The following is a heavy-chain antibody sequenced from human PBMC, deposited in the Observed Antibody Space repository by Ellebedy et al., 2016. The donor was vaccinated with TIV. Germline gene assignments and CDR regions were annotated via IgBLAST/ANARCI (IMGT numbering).Heavy chain of an antibody. CDR3: ARERLQDH. D-gene: IGHD2-15*01. CDR1: GFTFDDYA. Sequence: GESLKISCAASGFTFDDYAMHWVRQAPGKGLEWVSLISGDGGSTYYADSVKGRFTISRDNAKNSLYLQMNSLRAEDTAVYYCARERLQDHWGQGTLVTVSS. J-gene: IGHJ4*02. V-gene: IGHV3-43*02. CDR2: ISGDGGST.